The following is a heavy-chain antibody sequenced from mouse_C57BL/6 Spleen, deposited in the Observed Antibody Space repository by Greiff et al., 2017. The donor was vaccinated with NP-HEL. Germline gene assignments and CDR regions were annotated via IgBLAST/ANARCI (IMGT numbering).Heavy chain of an antibody. J-gene: IGHJ3*01. CDR1: GYTFTSYG. V-gene: IGHV1-81*01. CDR3: ASRHSNLAWFAY. D-gene: IGHD2-5*01. CDR2: IYPRSGNT. Sequence: QVQLKESGAELARPGASVKLSCKASGYTFTSYGISWVKQRTGQGLEWIGEIYPRSGNTYYNEKFKGKATLTADKSSSTAYMELRSLTSEDSAVYFCASRHSNLAWFAYWGQGTLVTVSA.